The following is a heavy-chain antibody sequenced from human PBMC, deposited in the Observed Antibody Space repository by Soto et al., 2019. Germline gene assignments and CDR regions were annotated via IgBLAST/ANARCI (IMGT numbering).Heavy chain of an antibody. J-gene: IGHJ4*02. V-gene: IGHV4-39*01. CDR1: GASINIGSYY. CDR2: IYYSGST. Sequence: SETLSLDCAVSGASINIGSYYWGWIRQPPVQGLEWIANIYYSGSTFYNPSLQSRVTIFVDASNKQFSLRLSSVTAADTAVYYCARQRNYFGAATYYNNFDYWGQGTLVPVSS. CDR3: ARQRNYFGAATYYNNFDY. D-gene: IGHD3-10*01.